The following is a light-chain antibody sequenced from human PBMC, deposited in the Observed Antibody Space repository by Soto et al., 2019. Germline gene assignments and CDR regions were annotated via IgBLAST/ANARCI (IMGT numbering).Light chain of an antibody. CDR3: QQYGGSSGT. Sequence: EIVLTQSPGTLSLSPGERATLSCRASQSVSSSYLAWYEQKPGQAPRLLFYGASSRATGLPDRFRGSGSGTDLPVTISRLEPEDFAVYYCQQYGGSSGTLRQGNNVEIK. CDR2: GAS. J-gene: IGKJ1*01. CDR1: QSVSSSY. V-gene: IGKV3-20*01.